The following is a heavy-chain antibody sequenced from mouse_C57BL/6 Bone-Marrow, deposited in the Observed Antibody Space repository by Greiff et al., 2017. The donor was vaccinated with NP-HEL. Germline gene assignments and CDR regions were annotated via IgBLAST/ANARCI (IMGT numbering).Heavy chain of an antibody. Sequence: QVQLQQSGPELVKPGASVKISCKASGYAFSSSWMNWVKQRPGKGLEWIGRIYPGDGDTNYNGKFKGKATLTADKSSSTAYMQLSSLTSEDSAVYFCARTYYSNYVRLVAYGGQGTLVTVSA. V-gene: IGHV1-82*01. CDR1: GYAFSSSW. J-gene: IGHJ3*01. D-gene: IGHD2-5*01. CDR3: ARTYYSNYVRLVAY. CDR2: IYPGDGDT.